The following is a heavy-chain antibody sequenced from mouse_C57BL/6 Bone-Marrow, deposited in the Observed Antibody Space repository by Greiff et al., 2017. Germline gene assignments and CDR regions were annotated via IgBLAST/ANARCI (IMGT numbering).Heavy chain of an antibody. J-gene: IGHJ2*01. D-gene: IGHD1-1*01. CDR2: IDPSDSYT. CDR1: GYTFTSYW. V-gene: IGHV1-69*01. Sequence: QVQLQQPGAELVMPGASVKLSCKASGYTFTSYWMHWVKQRPGQGLEWIGEIDPSDSYTNYNQKFKGKSTLTVDKSSSTAYMQLSSLTSEDSAVYYCARRYYGSSPYCDYWGQGTTLTVSS. CDR3: ARRYYGSSPYCDY.